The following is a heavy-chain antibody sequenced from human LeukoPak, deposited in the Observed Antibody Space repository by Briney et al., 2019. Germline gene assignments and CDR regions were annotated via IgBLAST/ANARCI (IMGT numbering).Heavy chain of an antibody. D-gene: IGHD5-12*01. J-gene: IGHJ4*02. CDR2: MYYSGST. CDR1: GGSISSYY. V-gene: IGHV4-59*01. CDR3: ARSLFGYSGYDFPGY. Sequence: PWETLSLTCSVSGGSISSYYWSWIRQPPGKGLEWIGYMYYSGSTNYNPSLKSRVTMSVDTSKNQFSLKLRSVTAADTAVYYCARSLFGYSGYDFPGYWGQGTLVTVSS.